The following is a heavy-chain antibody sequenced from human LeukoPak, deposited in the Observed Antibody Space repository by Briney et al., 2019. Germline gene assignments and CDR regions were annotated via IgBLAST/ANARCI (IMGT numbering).Heavy chain of an antibody. CDR2: LYSDGST. Sequence: GGSLRLSCAASGFTVSSCYMSWVRQAPGKGLEWVSVLYSDGSTYYADSVKGRFTVSRDNSKNTLHLQMNNLRAEDTAVYYCARGRLNWGNFDYWGQGTLVTVSS. CDR1: GFTVSSCY. J-gene: IGHJ4*02. V-gene: IGHV3-53*01. D-gene: IGHD7-27*01. CDR3: ARGRLNWGNFDY.